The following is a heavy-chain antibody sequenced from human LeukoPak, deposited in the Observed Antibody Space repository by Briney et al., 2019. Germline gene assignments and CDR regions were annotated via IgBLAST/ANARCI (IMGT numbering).Heavy chain of an antibody. CDR2: ISSSSSYI. V-gene: IGHV3-21*01. J-gene: IGHJ6*03. D-gene: IGHD2-8*02. Sequence: GGSLRLSCAASGFTFSSYSMNWVRQAPGKGLEWVSSISSSSSYIYYADSVKGRFTISRDNAENSLCLQMNSLRAEDTAVYYCARMGVSLRYYYYYMDVWGKGTTVTVSS. CDR1: GFTFSSYS. CDR3: ARMGVSLRYYYYYMDV.